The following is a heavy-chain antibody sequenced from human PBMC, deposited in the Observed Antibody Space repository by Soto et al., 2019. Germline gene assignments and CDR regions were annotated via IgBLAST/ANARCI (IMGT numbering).Heavy chain of an antibody. CDR2: ISWDGGST. CDR1: GFTFDDFT. D-gene: IGHD6-6*01. CDR3: AKALGQLAYYGLAV. V-gene: IGHV3-43*01. J-gene: IGHJ6*02. Sequence: PGGSLRLSCATSGFTFDDFTMHWVRHTPGKGLEWVSLISWDGGSTSYADSVQGRFTISRDNIRRSLYLQMNSLRTEDTALYYCAKALGQLAYYGLAVWGQGTTVTVSS.